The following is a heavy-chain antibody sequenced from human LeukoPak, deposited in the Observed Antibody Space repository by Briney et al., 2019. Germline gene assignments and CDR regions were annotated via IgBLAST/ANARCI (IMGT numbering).Heavy chain of an antibody. D-gene: IGHD3-10*01. CDR1: GFTFSSYG. CDR2: IRYDGSNK. CDR3: ATLPMVRGVIPHHDAFDI. Sequence: GGSLRLSCAASGFTFSSYGMHWVRQAPGKGLEWVAFIRYDGSNKYYADSVKGRFTISRDNSKNTLYLQMNSLRAEDTAVYYCATLPMVRGVIPHHDAFDIWGQGTMVTVSS. V-gene: IGHV3-30*02. J-gene: IGHJ3*02.